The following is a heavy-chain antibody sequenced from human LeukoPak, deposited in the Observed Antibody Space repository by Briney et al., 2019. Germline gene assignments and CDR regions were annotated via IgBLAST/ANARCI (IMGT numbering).Heavy chain of an antibody. CDR2: IIGSGRTT. D-gene: IGHD2-21*01. CDR3: AKKEGDTYFSWYMDV. Sequence: GGSLRLSCAASGFAFRSFAMSWVRQAPGKGLEWVSGIIGSGRTTFYADSVKGRFTISRDNSKNTLYLQMNSLRAEDTAIYYCAKKEGDTYFSWYMDVWGKGTTVTVSS. V-gene: IGHV3-23*01. J-gene: IGHJ6*03. CDR1: GFAFRSFA.